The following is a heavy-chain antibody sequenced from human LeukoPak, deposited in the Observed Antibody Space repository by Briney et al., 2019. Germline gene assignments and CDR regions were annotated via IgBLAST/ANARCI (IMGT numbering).Heavy chain of an antibody. Sequence: GGSLRLSCAASGFTFRSYTMNWVRQAPGKGLEWVSSFSGRSNYIYYADSVKGRFTVSRDNAKNSLYLQVNSLRAEDTAVYYCARDSGKYYISWYFDLWGRGTLVTVSS. V-gene: IGHV3-21*01. CDR3: ARDSGKYYISWYFDL. CDR1: GFTFRSYT. J-gene: IGHJ2*01. D-gene: IGHD1-26*01. CDR2: FSGRSNYI.